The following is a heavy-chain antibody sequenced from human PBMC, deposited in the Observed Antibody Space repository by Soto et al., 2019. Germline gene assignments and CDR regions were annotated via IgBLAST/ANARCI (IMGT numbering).Heavy chain of an antibody. Sequence: GGSLRLSCAASEFMLRMYLMSWVRQAPGKGLEWVANINQDGSEKYYVDSVKGRFAISRDNTKNLLSLQMNSLRAEDTAIYYCARGVGGVLLALFDYRGRGALVPGSS. D-gene: IGHD2-8*02. CDR3: ARGVGGVLLALFDY. CDR2: INQDGSEK. J-gene: IGHJ4*01. CDR1: EFMLRMYL. V-gene: IGHV3-7*01.